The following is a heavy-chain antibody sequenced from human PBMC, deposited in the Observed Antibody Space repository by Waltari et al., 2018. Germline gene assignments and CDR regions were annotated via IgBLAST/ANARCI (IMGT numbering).Heavy chain of an antibody. D-gene: IGHD4-17*01. Sequence: QVQLVQSGAEVKKPGASVKVSCKVSGYTLTELSMQWVRQAPGKGLEGMGSIIPFLGIANSPQKFQGRVTITADKSTSTAYMELSSLRSEDTAVYYCARNGDYDFDYWGQGTLVTVSS. CDR2: IIPFLGIA. CDR1: GYTLTELS. V-gene: IGHV1-69*04. CDR3: ARNGDYDFDY. J-gene: IGHJ4*02.